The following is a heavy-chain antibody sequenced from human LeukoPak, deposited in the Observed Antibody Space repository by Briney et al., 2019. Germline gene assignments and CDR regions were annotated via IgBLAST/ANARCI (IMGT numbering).Heavy chain of an antibody. V-gene: IGHV4-59*01. CDR2: IYYSGST. Sequence: PSETLSLTCTVSGGSISSYYWSWIRQPPGKGLEWIGYIYYSGSTNYNPSLKSRVTISVDTSKNQFSLKLSSVTAADTAVYYCARVRMVGAFDIWGQGTMVTVSS. J-gene: IGHJ3*02. D-gene: IGHD2-8*01. CDR3: ARVRMVGAFDI. CDR1: GGSISSYY.